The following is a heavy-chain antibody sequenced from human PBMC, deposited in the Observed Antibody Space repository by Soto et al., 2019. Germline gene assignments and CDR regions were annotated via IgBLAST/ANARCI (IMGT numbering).Heavy chain of an antibody. J-gene: IGHJ6*02. D-gene: IGHD3-3*01. Sequence: QVQLGESGGGVVQPGGSLRLSCAASGFTFSSYGMHWVRQAPGKGLQWVALVWYDGSNQYYADSVKGRFTISRDNSKNTLHLQLNSLGAEDTAVYFCARDRQFWGGSYVVFAYKYGMDVWGQGTTVTVSS. CDR3: ARDRQFWGGSYVVFAYKYGMDV. V-gene: IGHV3-33*01. CDR1: GFTFSSYG. CDR2: VWYDGSNQ.